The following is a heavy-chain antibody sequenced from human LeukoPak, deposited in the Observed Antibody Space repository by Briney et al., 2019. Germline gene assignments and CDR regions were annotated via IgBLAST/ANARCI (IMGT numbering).Heavy chain of an antibody. CDR1: GFIFSTYS. Sequence: GGSLRLSCAASGFIFSTYSMSWVRQAPGKGLEWVSSISSTSSYIYYADSVKGRFTFSRDNAKNSLYLQINSLRVEDTAVYYCARDRTGPDDFDISGQGTMVTVSS. V-gene: IGHV3-21*01. J-gene: IGHJ3*02. CDR2: ISSTSSYI. CDR3: ARDRTGPDDFDI.